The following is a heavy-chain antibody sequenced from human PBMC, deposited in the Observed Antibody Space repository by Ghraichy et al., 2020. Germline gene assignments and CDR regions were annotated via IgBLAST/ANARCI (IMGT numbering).Heavy chain of an antibody. CDR1: GGSVSSGSYY. CDR2: IYYSGST. D-gene: IGHD3-16*02. Sequence: SQTLSLTCTVSGGSVSSGSYYWSWIRQPPGKGLEWIGYIYYSGSTNYNPSLKSRVTISVDTSKNQFSLKLSSVTAADTAVYYCARFTPYDYIWGSYRYTEDWFDPWGQGTLVTVSS. CDR3: ARFTPYDYIWGSYRYTEDWFDP. J-gene: IGHJ5*02. V-gene: IGHV4-61*01.